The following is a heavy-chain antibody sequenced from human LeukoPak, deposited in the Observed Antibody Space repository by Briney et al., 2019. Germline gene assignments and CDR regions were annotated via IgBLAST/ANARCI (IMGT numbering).Heavy chain of an antibody. D-gene: IGHD6-19*01. J-gene: IGHJ4*02. Sequence: GGSPRLSCAASGFTFSSYWMHWVRQVPGKGLVWVSRINSDGSSTSYADSVKGRFTISRGNAKNTLYLQMNSLRAEDTAAYYCARATQWLVSPFDYWGQGTLVTVSS. CDR3: ARATQWLVSPFDY. CDR2: INSDGSST. CDR1: GFTFSSYW. V-gene: IGHV3-74*01.